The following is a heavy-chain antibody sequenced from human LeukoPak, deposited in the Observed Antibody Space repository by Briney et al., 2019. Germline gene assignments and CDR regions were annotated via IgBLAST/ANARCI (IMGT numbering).Heavy chain of an antibody. CDR1: GFTFSSYS. Sequence: PGGSLRLSCAASGFTFSSYSMNWVRQAPGKGLEWVSSISSSSSYIYYADSVKDRFTISRGNAKNTLYLQMNSLRAEDTAVYYCAKDQRGIQLWSQNNNFDYWGQGTLVTVSS. J-gene: IGHJ4*02. CDR3: AKDQRGIQLWSQNNNFDY. CDR2: ISSSSSYI. V-gene: IGHV3-21*01. D-gene: IGHD5-18*01.